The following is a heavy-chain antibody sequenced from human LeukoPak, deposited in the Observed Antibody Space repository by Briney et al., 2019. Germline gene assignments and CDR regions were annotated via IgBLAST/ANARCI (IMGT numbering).Heavy chain of an antibody. CDR1: GGSFSGYY. J-gene: IGHJ4*02. CDR3: ARMTRYCSSTSCYGRRGRGFDY. CDR2: INHSGST. V-gene: IGHV4-34*01. Sequence: PSETLSLTCAVYGGSFSGYYWSWIRQPPGKGLEWIGEINHSGSTNCNPSLKSRVTISVDTSKNQFSLKLSSVTAADTAVYYCARMTRYCSSTSCYGRRGRGFDYWGQGTLVTVSS. D-gene: IGHD2-2*01.